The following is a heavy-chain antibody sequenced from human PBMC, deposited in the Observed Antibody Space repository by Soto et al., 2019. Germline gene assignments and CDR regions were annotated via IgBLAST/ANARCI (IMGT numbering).Heavy chain of an antibody. D-gene: IGHD2-21*02. CDR1: GGTFSSHA. CDR2: IIPLSNTT. CDR3: GSRFYCAGDCYSLNWCDP. Sequence: QVQLVQSGAEVKKPGSSVKVSCKASGGTFSSHAFTWVRQVPGQGLEWMGGIIPLSNTTDYAHNFHGRLIITADETTTTIYMELSSLASEDTAVYYCGSRFYCAGDCYSLNWCDPWGQGTLVTVSS. V-gene: IGHV1-69*12. J-gene: IGHJ5*02.